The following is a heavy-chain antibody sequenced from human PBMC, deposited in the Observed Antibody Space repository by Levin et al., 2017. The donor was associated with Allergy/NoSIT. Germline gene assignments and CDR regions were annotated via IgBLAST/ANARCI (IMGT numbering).Heavy chain of an antibody. CDR1: GFTFSSYG. J-gene: IGHJ4*02. D-gene: IGHD6-19*01. CDR2: ISYDGSNK. CDR3: AKEWLPESGCYDY. V-gene: IGHV3-30*18. Sequence: LSLTCAASGFTFSSYGMHWVRQAPGKGLEWVAVISYDGSNKYYADSVKGRFTISRDNSKNTLYLQMNSLRAEDTAVYYCAKEWLPESGCYDYWGQGTLVTVSS.